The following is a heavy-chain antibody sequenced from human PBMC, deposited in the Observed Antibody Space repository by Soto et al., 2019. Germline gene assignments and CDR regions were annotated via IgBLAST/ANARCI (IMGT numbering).Heavy chain of an antibody. Sequence: GGSLRLSCAASGFTFSSFAMSWVRQAPGKGLDWVSAISGSGGSTYSADSVKGRFTISRDNSKNTLYLQMRSLRAEDTAVYYCARGLSAGKGSQPDFWGQGSLVTVSS. CDR2: ISGSGGST. CDR3: ARGLSAGKGSQPDF. D-gene: IGHD6-13*01. V-gene: IGHV3-23*01. J-gene: IGHJ4*02. CDR1: GFTFSSFA.